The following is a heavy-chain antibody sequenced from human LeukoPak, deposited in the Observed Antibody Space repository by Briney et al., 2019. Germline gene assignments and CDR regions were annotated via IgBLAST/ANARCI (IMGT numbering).Heavy chain of an antibody. CDR3: ARDLGGAVAGYFDY. CDR2: IYYSGST. J-gene: IGHJ4*02. CDR1: GGSISSHY. V-gene: IGHV4-59*11. Sequence: SETLSLTCTVSGGSISSHYWSWIRQPPGKGLEWIGYIYYSGSTNYNPSLKSRVTISVDTSKNQFSLKLSSVTAADTAVYYCARDLGGAVAGYFDYWGQGTLVTVSS. D-gene: IGHD6-19*01.